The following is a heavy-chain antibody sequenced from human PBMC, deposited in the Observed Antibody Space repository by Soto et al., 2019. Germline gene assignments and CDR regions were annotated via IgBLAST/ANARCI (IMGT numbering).Heavy chain of an antibody. J-gene: IGHJ4*02. CDR3: ARGGNRYSSPSSGVGGFDY. Sequence: PSETLSLTCAVSGGSISSSNWWSWVRQPPGKGLEWIGEIYHSGSTNYNPSLKSRVTISVDKSKNQFSLKLSSVTAADTAVYFCARGGNRYSSPSSGVGGFDYWGPATLVTVSS. CDR2: IYHSGST. CDR1: GGSISSSNW. D-gene: IGHD5-12*01. V-gene: IGHV4-4*02.